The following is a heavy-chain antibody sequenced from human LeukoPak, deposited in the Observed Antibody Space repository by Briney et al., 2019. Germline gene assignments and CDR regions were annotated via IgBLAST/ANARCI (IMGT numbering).Heavy chain of an antibody. CDR2: MNPNSGNT. J-gene: IGHJ6*03. CDR1: GYTFTSYD. D-gene: IGHD6-13*01. CDR3: ARGGYSSSWRYYYYMDV. Sequence: ASVKVSCKASGYTFTSYDINWVRQATGQGLEWMGWMNPNSGNTGYAQKFQGRVTMTRNTSISTAYMELSSLRSEDTAVYYCARGGYSSSWRYYYYMDVWGKGTTVTVPS. V-gene: IGHV1-8*01.